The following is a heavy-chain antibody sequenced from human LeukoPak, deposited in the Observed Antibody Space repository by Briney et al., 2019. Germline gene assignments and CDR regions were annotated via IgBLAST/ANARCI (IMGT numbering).Heavy chain of an antibody. CDR2: IYSGGST. J-gene: IGHJ4*02. Sequence: AGGSLRLSCAASGFTVSSNYTSWVRQAPGKGLEWVSVIYSGGSTYYADSVKGRFTISRDNSKNTLYLQMNSLRAEDTAVYYCAGTYSSGWYGNFDYWGQGTLVTVSS. CDR3: AGTYSSGWYGNFDY. V-gene: IGHV3-66*01. D-gene: IGHD6-19*01. CDR1: GFTVSSNY.